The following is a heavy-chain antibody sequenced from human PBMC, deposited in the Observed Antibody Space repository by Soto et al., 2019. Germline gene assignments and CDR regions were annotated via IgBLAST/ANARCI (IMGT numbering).Heavy chain of an antibody. V-gene: IGHV1-2*04. CDR2: INPNSGGT. Sequence: ASVTVSCQASGYTFTGYYMHWVRQAPGQGLEWMGWINPNSGGTNYAQKFQGWVTMTRDTSISTAYMELSRLRSDDTAVYYCARSWDYDSSGYPYYYYYGMDVWGQGTTVTVSS. CDR3: ARSWDYDSSGYPYYYYYGMDV. D-gene: IGHD3-22*01. CDR1: GYTFTGYY. J-gene: IGHJ6*02.